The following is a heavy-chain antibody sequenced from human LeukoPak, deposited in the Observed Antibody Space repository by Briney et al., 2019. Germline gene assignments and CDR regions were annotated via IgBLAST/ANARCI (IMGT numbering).Heavy chain of an antibody. CDR2: IYDSGNT. V-gene: IGHV4-59*01. J-gene: IGHJ4*02. D-gene: IGHD2-21*01. CDR1: HGSINSYY. Sequence: SETLSLTCTVSHGSINSYYWSWIRQPPGKGLEWIGYIYDSGNTNYNPSLKSRVTISVDTSKNQFSLKVRSVTVADTAVYYCAKGEGDYWGQGTLVTVSS. CDR3: AKGEGDY.